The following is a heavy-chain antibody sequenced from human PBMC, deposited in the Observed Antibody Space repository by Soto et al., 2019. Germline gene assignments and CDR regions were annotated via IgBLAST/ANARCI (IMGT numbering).Heavy chain of an antibody. CDR3: ASLYCGGDCYSDYDYGMDV. CDR1: GFTVSSNY. CDR2: IYSGGST. Sequence: EVQLVESGGGLIQPGGSLRLSCAASGFTVSSNYMSWVRQAPGKGLEWVSVIYSGGSTYYADSVKGRFTISRDNSKNTLYLQMDSPRAADTAVYYCASLYCGGDCYSDYDYGMDVWGQGTTVTVSS. D-gene: IGHD2-21*02. J-gene: IGHJ6*02. V-gene: IGHV3-53*01.